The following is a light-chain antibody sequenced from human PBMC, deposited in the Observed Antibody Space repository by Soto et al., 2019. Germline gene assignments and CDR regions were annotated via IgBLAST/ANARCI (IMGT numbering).Light chain of an antibody. V-gene: IGKV3-20*01. J-gene: IGKJ2*01. Sequence: EIVLTQSPGTLSLSPGERATLSCSASQSITTSFLAWYQQKPGQAPRLLIYRASTRVTGIPDRFSGSGSGTDFTLTISRLEPEDFAVYNCHQYGGSSPSYTFGQGTNVEIK. CDR2: RAS. CDR1: QSITTSF. CDR3: HQYGGSSPSYT.